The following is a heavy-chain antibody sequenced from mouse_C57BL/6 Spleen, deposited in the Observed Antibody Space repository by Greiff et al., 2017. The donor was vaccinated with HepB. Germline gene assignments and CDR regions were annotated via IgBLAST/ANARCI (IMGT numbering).Heavy chain of an antibody. CDR1: GYTFTNFW. Sequence: VQLQQSGAELVRPGTSVKMSCKASGYTFTNFWIGWAKQRPGHGLEWIGDIYPGGGYTNYNEKFKGKATLTADKSSSTAYMQFSSLTSEDSAIYYCARSLYYYGSSYPHWYFDVWGTGTTVTVSS. CDR2: IYPGGGYT. CDR3: ARSLYYYGSSYPHWYFDV. V-gene: IGHV1-63*01. D-gene: IGHD1-1*01. J-gene: IGHJ1*03.